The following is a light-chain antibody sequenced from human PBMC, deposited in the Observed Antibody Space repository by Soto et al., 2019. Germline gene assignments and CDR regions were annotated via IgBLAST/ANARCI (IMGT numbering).Light chain of an antibody. CDR2: GAS. V-gene: IGKV3-15*01. J-gene: IGKJ3*01. CDR3: QQYNRWPRA. CDR1: QGVGSN. Sequence: EIVMTQSPVTLSVSPGETATLSCRASQGVGSNLAWYQQKPGQTPRLLIYGASVRPIGIPARFSGSGSGTDFTPTISSLQSEDVAVYYCQQYNRWPRAFGPGTKVDIK.